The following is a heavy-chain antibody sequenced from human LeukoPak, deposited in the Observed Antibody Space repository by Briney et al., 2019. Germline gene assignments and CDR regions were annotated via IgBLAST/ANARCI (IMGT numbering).Heavy chain of an antibody. CDR2: ISGSGGST. CDR1: GFTFSSYA. D-gene: IGHD2-15*01. V-gene: IGHV3-23*01. J-gene: IGHJ5*02. CDR3: AKGGYCSGGSCYNWFDP. Sequence: GGSLRLSCAASGFTFSSYAMSWVRQAPGKRLEWVSAISGSGGSTYYADSVKGRFTISRDNSKNTLYLQMNSLRAEDTAVYYCAKGGYCSGGSCYNWFDPWGQGTLVTVSS.